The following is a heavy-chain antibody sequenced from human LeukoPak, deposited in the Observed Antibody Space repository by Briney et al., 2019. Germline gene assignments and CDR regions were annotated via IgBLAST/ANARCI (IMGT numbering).Heavy chain of an antibody. Sequence: GGSLRLSCAASGFTFSSYWMHWVRQAPGRGLVWVSRINSDGSSTSYADSVRGRFSISRDNAKNTLYLQMNSLRAEDTAVYYCARGLSGYASSLGYWGQGTLVTVSA. CDR1: GFTFSSYW. CDR2: INSDGSST. D-gene: IGHD6-6*01. V-gene: IGHV3-74*01. J-gene: IGHJ4*02. CDR3: ARGLSGYASSLGY.